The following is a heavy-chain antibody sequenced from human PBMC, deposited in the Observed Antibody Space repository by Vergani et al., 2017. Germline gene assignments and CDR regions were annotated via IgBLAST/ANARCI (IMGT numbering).Heavy chain of an antibody. Sequence: QVQLVQSGAEVKKPGSSVKVSCKASGGTFSSYAISWVRQAPGQGLEWMGGIIPIFGTANYAQKFQGRVTITADESTSTAYMEMSSLRSEDTAVYYCKGLERGYYGSGSLSTSGSIAKHWFDHWGQGTLVTVSS. J-gene: IGHJ5*02. CDR2: IIPIFGTA. D-gene: IGHD3-10*01. V-gene: IGHV1-69*01. CDR1: GGTFSSYA. CDR3: KGLERGYYGSGSLSTSGSIAKHWFDH.